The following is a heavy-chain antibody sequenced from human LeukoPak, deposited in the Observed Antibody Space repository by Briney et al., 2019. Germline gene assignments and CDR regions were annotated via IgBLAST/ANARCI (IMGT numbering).Heavy chain of an antibody. CDR1: GFTVSSNY. CDR2: IYSGGST. J-gene: IGHJ5*02. CDR3: ARVMSSGWSNWFDP. V-gene: IGHV3-53*01. Sequence: GSLRLSCAASGFTVSSNYMSWVRQAPGKGLEWVSVIYSGGSTYYADSVKGRVTISRDNSKNTLYLQMNSLRAEDTAVYYCARVMSSGWSNWFDPWGQGTLVTVSS. D-gene: IGHD6-19*01.